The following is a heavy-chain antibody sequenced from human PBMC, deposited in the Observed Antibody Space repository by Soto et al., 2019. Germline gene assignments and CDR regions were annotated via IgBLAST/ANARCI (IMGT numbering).Heavy chain of an antibody. Sequence: SETLSLTCTVSGGSISSYYWSWIRQPPGKGLEWIGYIYYSGTTSYNPSLNSRVTISVDTSKNQFSLKLNSVTAADTAVYYCARESYYGSGANVVGYWGLGTLVTVSS. D-gene: IGHD3-10*01. V-gene: IGHV4-59*01. J-gene: IGHJ4*02. CDR2: IYYSGTT. CDR1: GGSISSYY. CDR3: ARESYYGSGANVVGY.